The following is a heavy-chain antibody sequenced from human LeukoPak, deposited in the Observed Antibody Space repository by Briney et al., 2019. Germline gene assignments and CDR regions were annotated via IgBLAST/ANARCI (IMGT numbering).Heavy chain of an antibody. J-gene: IGHJ4*02. V-gene: IGHV3-7*04. Sequence: GGSLRLSCAASGFSFSSYWMSWVRQAPGKGLEWVANIKQDGSEKYYVDSVKGRFTISRDNAKNSLYLQMNSLRAEDTAVYYCARGTIAAAGYYYFDYWGQGTQVTVSS. CDR2: IKQDGSEK. CDR1: GFSFSSYW. CDR3: ARGTIAAAGYYYFDY. D-gene: IGHD6-13*01.